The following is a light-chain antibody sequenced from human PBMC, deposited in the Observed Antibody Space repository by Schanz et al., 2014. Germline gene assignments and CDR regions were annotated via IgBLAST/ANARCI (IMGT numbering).Light chain of an antibody. V-gene: IGKV3-11*01. Sequence: DIVLTQSPTTLSLSAGERATLSCRASRGISGYLAWYQQHPGQAPRLLIYNASNTAAGIPGRFSGTGSGTDFTLTISRLQSEDFAVYYCQQYNDWPRTFGQGTKVEIK. CDR2: NAS. CDR1: RGISGY. J-gene: IGKJ1*01. CDR3: QQYNDWPRT.